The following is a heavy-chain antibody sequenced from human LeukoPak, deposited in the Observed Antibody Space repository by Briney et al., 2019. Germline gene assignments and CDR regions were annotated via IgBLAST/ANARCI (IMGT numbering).Heavy chain of an antibody. CDR3: ARKGPYYNSLTGYHKNGLDV. D-gene: IGHD3-9*01. V-gene: IGHV4-4*02. CDR1: GGFISSNNW. Sequence: SETLSLTCAVSGGFISSNNWWNWVRQPPGKGLEWVGEIYHSGSTNYNPSLESRVTISVDKSKNQFSLKLSSVTAADTAVYYCARKGPYYNSLTGYHKNGLDVWGKGTTVFVSS. J-gene: IGHJ6*04. CDR2: IYHSGST.